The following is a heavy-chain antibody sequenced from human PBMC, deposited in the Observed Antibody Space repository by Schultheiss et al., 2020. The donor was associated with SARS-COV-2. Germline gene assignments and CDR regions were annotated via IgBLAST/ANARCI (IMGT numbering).Heavy chain of an antibody. D-gene: IGHD6-13*01. CDR1: GVSISSSSYY. Sequence: SETLSLTCTVSGVSISSSSYYWGCIRQPPGKGLEWIGNIYYTGSTNYNPSLKSRVTISVDTSKKQFSLTLTSVTAADTAAYYCARGWSSSWYYYFDSWGQGTLVTVSS. CDR2: IYYTGST. V-gene: IGHV4-61*05. J-gene: IGHJ4*02. CDR3: ARGWSSSWYYYFDS.